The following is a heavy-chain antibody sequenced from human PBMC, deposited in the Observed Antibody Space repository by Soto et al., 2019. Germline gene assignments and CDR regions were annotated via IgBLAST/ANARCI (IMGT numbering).Heavy chain of an antibody. CDR3: VRNGYDSRDV. CDR1: GDSIIGTGW. D-gene: IGHD3-22*01. V-gene: IGHV4-4*02. CDR2: VYHSRAT. Sequence: QVQLQESGPGLVRPSGTLSLTCAVSGDSIIGTGWWSWGLHSPGKGLEWIREVYHSRATDNNPSLKRRDTISVDASSNPFYLNLGSVTAADAAVYYCVRNGYDSRDVGGQGTTVTVTS. J-gene: IGHJ6*02.